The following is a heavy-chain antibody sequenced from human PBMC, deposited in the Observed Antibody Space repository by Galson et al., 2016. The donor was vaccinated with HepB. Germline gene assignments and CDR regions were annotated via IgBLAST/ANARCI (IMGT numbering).Heavy chain of an antibody. D-gene: IGHD3-22*01. J-gene: IGHJ3*01. Sequence: QSGAEVKKPGESLKISCKGSGYTFTNYWIAWVRQTPGKGLECMGVIYPGDPHTRYSPSFEGRVTISVDKSISTAYLQWRSLKSSDTAIYYCARHLFVYYDSDGYSDDALDFWGQGTMVTVSS. CDR3: ARHLFVYYDSDGYSDDALDF. CDR2: IYPGDPHT. V-gene: IGHV5-51*01. CDR1: GYTFTNYW.